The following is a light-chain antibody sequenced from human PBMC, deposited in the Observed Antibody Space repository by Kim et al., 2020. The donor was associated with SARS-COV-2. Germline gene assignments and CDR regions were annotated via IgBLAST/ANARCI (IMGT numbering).Light chain of an antibody. Sequence: EIVMTQSPATLSVSPGETAALSCRASQSISTNLAWYQQKPGQAPRLLIFDASTGATGIPARFSGSGSETAFTLNISSLQSEDFAIYYCQQYNNRPYTCGRGPKL. V-gene: IGKV3-15*01. CDR3: QQYNNRPYT. CDR2: DAS. J-gene: IGKJ2*01. CDR1: QSISTN.